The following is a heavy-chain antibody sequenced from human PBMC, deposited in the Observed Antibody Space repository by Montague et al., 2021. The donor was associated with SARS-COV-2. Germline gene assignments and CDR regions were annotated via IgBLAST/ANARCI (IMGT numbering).Heavy chain of an antibody. CDR2: TYYRSKWYN. CDR3: ARIPVGSKYYFDF. J-gene: IGHJ4*02. V-gene: IGHV6-1*01. CDR1: GDSVSSNIAT. D-gene: IGHD2-2*01. Sequence: CAISGDSVSSNIATWNWIRQSPSRGLEWLGRTYYRSKWYNDYAESVKSRITIDPDTSKHQSSLHLNSATPEDTAVYYCARIPVGSKYYFDFWGQGTLVTVSS.